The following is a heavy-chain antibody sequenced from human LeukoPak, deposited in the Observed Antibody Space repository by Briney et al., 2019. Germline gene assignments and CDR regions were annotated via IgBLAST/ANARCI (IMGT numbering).Heavy chain of an antibody. Sequence: GASVKVSCKASGGTFSSYAISWVRQAPGQGLEWMGGIIPIFDTANYAQKFQGRVTITADKSTSTAYMELSSLRPEDTAVYYCARDTRRIVVVPAAMKAQTNYYYYMDVWGKGTTVTISS. V-gene: IGHV1-69*06. D-gene: IGHD2-2*01. J-gene: IGHJ6*03. CDR2: IIPIFDTA. CDR3: ARDTRRIVVVPAAMKAQTNYYYYMDV. CDR1: GGTFSSYA.